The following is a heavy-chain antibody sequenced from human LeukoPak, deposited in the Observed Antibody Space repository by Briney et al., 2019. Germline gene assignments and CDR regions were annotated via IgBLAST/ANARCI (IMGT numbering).Heavy chain of an antibody. D-gene: IGHD2-15*01. J-gene: IGHJ4*02. V-gene: IGHV4-39*01. CDR1: GGSISSSSYY. CDR3: ARHEIVVVAATPYFDY. CDR2: IYYSGST. Sequence: SETLSLTCTVSGGSISSSSYYWGWIRQPPGKGLEWLGSIYYSGSTYYNPSLKSRVTISVDTSKNQFSLKLSSVTAADTAVYYCARHEIVVVAATPYFDYWGQGTLVTVSS.